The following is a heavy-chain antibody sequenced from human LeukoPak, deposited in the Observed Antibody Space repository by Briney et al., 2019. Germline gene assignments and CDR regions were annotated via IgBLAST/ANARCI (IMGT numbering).Heavy chain of an antibody. CDR1: GGTFSSYA. V-gene: IGHV1-69*06. CDR2: IIPIFGTA. Sequence: ASVKVSCKASGGTFSSYAISWVRQAPGQGLEWMGGIIPIFGTANYAQKFQGRVTITADKSTSTAYMELSSLRSEDTAVYYCARASNWAYYYYYYYMDVWGKGTTVTVSS. D-gene: IGHD7-27*01. J-gene: IGHJ6*03. CDR3: ARASNWAYYYYYYYMDV.